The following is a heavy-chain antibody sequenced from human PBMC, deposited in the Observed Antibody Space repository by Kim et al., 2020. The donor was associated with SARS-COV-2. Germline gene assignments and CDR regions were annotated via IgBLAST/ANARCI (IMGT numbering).Heavy chain of an antibody. J-gene: IGHJ5*02. CDR2: STT. V-gene: IGHV3-74*01. CDR3: ARGEIGTPA. Sequence: STTRYADCVKGRFTVARDNAKNTLYLQMNSLTAEDTAVYYCARGEIGTPAWGQRALVTVSS. D-gene: IGHD3-10*01.